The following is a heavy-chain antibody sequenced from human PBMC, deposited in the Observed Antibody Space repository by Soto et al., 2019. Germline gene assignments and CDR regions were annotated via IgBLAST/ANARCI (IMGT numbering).Heavy chain of an antibody. J-gene: IGHJ4*02. V-gene: IGHV4-39*01. CDR3: ARQIYDFVWGTYRPFYFDY. CDR2: IYYSGST. D-gene: IGHD3-16*02. CDR1: GGSISNSNYY. Sequence: SETLSLTCTVSGGSISNSNYYWGWIRQPPGKGLERIGSIYYSGSTYYSPSLKSRVTISVDTSKNQFSLNLRSVTAADTAVYYCARQIYDFVWGTYRPFYFDYWGQGTLVTVSS.